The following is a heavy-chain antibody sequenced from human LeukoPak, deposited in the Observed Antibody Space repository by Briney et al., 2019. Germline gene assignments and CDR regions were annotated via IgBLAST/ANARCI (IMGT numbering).Heavy chain of an antibody. CDR3: ARGLGHFDY. V-gene: IGHV1-2*04. CDR2: INPNSGGT. Sequence: ASVKVSCKASGYTFTSYDINWVRQATGQGLEWMGWINPNSGGTNYAQKFQGWVTMTRDTSISTAYMELSRLRSDDTAVYYCARGLGHFDYWGQGTLVTVSS. D-gene: IGHD7-27*01. CDR1: GYTFTSYD. J-gene: IGHJ4*02.